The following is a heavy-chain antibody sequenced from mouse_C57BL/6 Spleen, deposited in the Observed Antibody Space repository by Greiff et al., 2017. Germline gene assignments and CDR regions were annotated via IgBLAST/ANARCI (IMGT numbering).Heavy chain of an antibody. J-gene: IGHJ1*03. V-gene: IGHV5-4*01. Sequence: EVQGVESGGGLVKPGGSLKLSCAASGFTFSSYAMSWVRQTPEKRLEWVATISDGGSYTYYPDNVKGRFTISRDNAKNNLYLQMSHLKSEDTAMYYCARRGNYYGSSYGYFDVWGTGTTVTVSS. CDR1: GFTFSSYA. D-gene: IGHD1-1*01. CDR2: ISDGGSYT. CDR3: ARRGNYYGSSYGYFDV.